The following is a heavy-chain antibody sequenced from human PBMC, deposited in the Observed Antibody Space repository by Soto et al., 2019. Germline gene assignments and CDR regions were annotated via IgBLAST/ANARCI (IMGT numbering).Heavy chain of an antibody. D-gene: IGHD3-3*01. CDR3: AKDASSGITSFDL. CDR2: ISGSGGST. Sequence: LRLSRSASVFTFSSYAMSWFRQAPGKGLEWVSTISGSGGSTYYADSVKGRFTISRDNSKNTLYLQMNSLRAEDTALYYCAKDASSGITSFDLWGRGTLVTVSS. J-gene: IGHJ2*01. CDR1: VFTFSSYA. V-gene: IGHV3-23*01.